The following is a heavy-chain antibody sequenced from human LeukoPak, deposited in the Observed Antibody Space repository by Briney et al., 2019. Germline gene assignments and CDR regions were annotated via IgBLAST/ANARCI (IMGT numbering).Heavy chain of an antibody. D-gene: IGHD2-2*01. J-gene: IGHJ5*02. V-gene: IGHV3-74*01. CDR1: GSYW. CDR3: TSPAGYCSSTSCYDDWFDP. CDR2: IHGDGSWT. Sequence: PGGSLRLSCAASGSYWMHWVRQAPGKGLVWVSHIHGDGSWTTYADSVKGRFTISKDNAENTVYLQMNSLKTEDTAVYYCTSPAGYCSSTSCYDDWFDPWGQGTLVTVSS.